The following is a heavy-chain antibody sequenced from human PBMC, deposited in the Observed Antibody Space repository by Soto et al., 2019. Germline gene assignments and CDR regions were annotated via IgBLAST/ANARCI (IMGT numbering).Heavy chain of an antibody. CDR1: GGSISSSSYY. J-gene: IGHJ4*02. CDR3: ARQDDYGDSDFDY. V-gene: IGHV4-39*01. CDR2: IYYSGST. Sequence: SETLSLTCTVSGGSISSSSYYWGWIRQPPGKGLEWIGSIYYSGSTYYNPSLKSRVTISVDTSKNQFSLKLSSVTAADTAVYYCARQDDYGDSDFDYWGQGTLVTVSS. D-gene: IGHD4-17*01.